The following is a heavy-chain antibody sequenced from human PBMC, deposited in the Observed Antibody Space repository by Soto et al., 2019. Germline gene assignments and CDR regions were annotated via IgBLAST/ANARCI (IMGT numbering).Heavy chain of an antibody. V-gene: IGHV4-34*01. CDR3: ARGQEGVVATH. CDR1: GGSLSGYY. CDR2: IKDGGYT. J-gene: IGHJ4*02. D-gene: IGHD5-12*01. Sequence: QVQLQQWGAGLLKPSETLSLNCAVNGGSLSGYYWSWIRQPPGKGLEWIGEIKDGGYTNYSPSLKSXXTXSXXTSNHQFSLRLNSVTAADTGVYYCARGQEGVVATHWDQGALVTVSS.